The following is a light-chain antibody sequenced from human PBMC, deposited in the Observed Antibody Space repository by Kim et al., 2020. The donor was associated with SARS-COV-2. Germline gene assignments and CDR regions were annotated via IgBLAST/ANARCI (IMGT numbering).Light chain of an antibody. J-gene: IGLJ2*01. Sequence: SSELTQDPAVSMALGQTVRITCQGDSLRSYYATWYQQKPGQAPIVVMYGKNNRPSGIPDRFSGSSSGNTASLTITGTQAGDEADYYCNSRDSNDNVLFGGGTKLTVL. CDR3: NSRDSNDNVL. CDR2: GKN. V-gene: IGLV3-19*01. CDR1: SLRSYY.